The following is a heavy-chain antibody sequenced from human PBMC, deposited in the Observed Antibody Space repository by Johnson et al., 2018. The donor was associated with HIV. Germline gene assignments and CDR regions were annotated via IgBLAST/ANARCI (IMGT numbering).Heavy chain of an antibody. CDR2: ISWNSYNI. CDR1: GFTFDDYA. D-gene: IGHD6-13*01. V-gene: IGHV3-9*01. J-gene: IGHJ3*02. Sequence: QLVESGGGLVQPGRSLRLSCAASGFTFDDYAMHWVRQTPGKGLEWVSGISWNSYNIDYADSVKGLFTISRDNAKNSLYLQMNSLRAEDTALYYCARVRTAAGFDAFDIWGQGTMVTVSS. CDR3: ARVRTAAGFDAFDI.